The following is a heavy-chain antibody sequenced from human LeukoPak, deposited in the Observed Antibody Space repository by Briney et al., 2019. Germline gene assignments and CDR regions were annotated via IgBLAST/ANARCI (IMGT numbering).Heavy chain of an antibody. V-gene: IGHV1-2*02. CDR2: ISPNSGGI. D-gene: IGHD2-15*01. CDR1: GSTFAYNY. Sequence: GASVKVSCKASGSTFAYNYIHWVRQAPGQGLEWMGWISPNSGGINYARKFQGRFTMTRDTSIGTAYMELSRLTSDDTAVYYCATAGYCSGGSCSDWFDPWGQGTLVTVSS. J-gene: IGHJ5*02. CDR3: ATAGYCSGGSCSDWFDP.